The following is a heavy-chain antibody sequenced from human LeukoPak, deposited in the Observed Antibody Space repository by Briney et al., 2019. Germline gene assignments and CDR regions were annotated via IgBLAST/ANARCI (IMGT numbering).Heavy chain of an antibody. J-gene: IGHJ5*02. CDR2: IYTAGGTSGST. CDR3: AWGDSSGYPFDP. Sequence: SQTLSLTCTVSGGSISSGNYYWSWIRQPAGKGLEYIGGIYTAGGTSGSTYYNPSLKSRVTISVDTSKNQFSLKLSSVTAADTAVYYCAWGDSSGYPFDPWGQGTLVTVSS. D-gene: IGHD3-22*01. CDR1: GGSISSGNYY. V-gene: IGHV4-61*02.